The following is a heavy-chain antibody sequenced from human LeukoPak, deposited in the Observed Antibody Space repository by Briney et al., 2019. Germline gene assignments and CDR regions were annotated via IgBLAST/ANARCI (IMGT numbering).Heavy chain of an antibody. CDR1: GFTFSDYY. D-gene: IGHD3-10*01. CDR3: ARVRGSYSVDY. Sequence: GGSLRLSCAASGFTFSDYYMSWIRQAPGKGLGWISYISTSGTTTYYADSVKGRFTISRDDAKNSLYLQMNSLRADDTALYYCARVRGSYSVDYWGQGTLVTVSS. CDR2: ISTSGTTT. V-gene: IGHV3-11*04. J-gene: IGHJ4*02.